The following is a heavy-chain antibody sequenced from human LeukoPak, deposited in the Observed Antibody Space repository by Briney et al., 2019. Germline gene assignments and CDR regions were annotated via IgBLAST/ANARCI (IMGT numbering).Heavy chain of an antibody. CDR3: ARDSCSSTSCYDGYNSWPTLADY. CDR1: GFTFSSYW. V-gene: IGHV3-74*01. D-gene: IGHD2-2*01. CDR2: INSDGSST. J-gene: IGHJ4*02. Sequence: PGGSLRLSCAASGFTFSSYWMHWVRQAPGKGLVWVSRINSDGSSTSYADSVKGRFTISRDNAKNTLYLQMNSLRAEDTAVYYCARDSCSSTSCYDGYNSWPTLADYWGQGTLVTVSS.